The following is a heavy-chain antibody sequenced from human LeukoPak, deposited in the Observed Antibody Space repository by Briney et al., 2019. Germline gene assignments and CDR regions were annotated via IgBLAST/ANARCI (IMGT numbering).Heavy chain of an antibody. J-gene: IGHJ5*02. D-gene: IGHD1-7*01. CDR2: INPSGGST. CDR1: GYTFTSYY. CDR3: ARDLCPVRELRICNWFDP. V-gene: IGHV1-46*01. Sequence: ASVKVSCKASGYTFTSYYMHWVRQAPGQGLEWMGIINPSGGSTSYAQKFQGRVTMTRDTSTSTVYMELSSLRSEDTAVYYCARDLCPVRELRICNWFDPWGQGTLVTVSS.